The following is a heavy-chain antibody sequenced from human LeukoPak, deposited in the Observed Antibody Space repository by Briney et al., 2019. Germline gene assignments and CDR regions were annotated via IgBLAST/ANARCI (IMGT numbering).Heavy chain of an antibody. D-gene: IGHD6-19*01. Sequence: PSETLSLTCAVYGGSFSGYYWSWIRQPPGKGLEWIGEINHSGSTNYNPSLKSRVTISVDTSKNQFSLKLSSVTAADTAVYYCARARLTPDFDYWGQGTLVTVSS. CDR1: GGSFSGYY. V-gene: IGHV4-34*01. J-gene: IGHJ4*02. CDR2: INHSGST. CDR3: ARARLTPDFDY.